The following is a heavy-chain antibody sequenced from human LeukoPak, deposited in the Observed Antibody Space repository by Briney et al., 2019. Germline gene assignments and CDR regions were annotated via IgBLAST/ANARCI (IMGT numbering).Heavy chain of an antibody. J-gene: IGHJ4*02. CDR2: IYPGDSDI. CDR3: ARHSFYGSGSYSPGDH. Sequence: GESLKISCKGSGYSFTSYWTAWVRQMPGKGLEWMGIIYPGDSDIRYSPSFQGQVTISADKSISTAYLQWSSLKASDTAMYYCARHSFYGSGSYSPGDHWGQGTLVTVSS. CDR1: GYSFTSYW. V-gene: IGHV5-51*01. D-gene: IGHD3-10*01.